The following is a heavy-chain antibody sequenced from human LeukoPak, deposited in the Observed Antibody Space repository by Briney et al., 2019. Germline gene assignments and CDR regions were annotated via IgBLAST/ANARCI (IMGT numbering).Heavy chain of an antibody. CDR1: GFTFSSYS. J-gene: IGHJ4*02. Sequence: GGSLRLSGAASGFTFSSYSMNWVRQAPGQGLKWVSSTSSSSSYIYYADSVKGRFTISRDNAKNSLYLQMNSLRAEDTAVYYCARETWELPNDYWGQGTLVTVSS. V-gene: IGHV3-21*01. CDR2: TSSSSSYI. CDR3: ARETWELPNDY. D-gene: IGHD1-26*01.